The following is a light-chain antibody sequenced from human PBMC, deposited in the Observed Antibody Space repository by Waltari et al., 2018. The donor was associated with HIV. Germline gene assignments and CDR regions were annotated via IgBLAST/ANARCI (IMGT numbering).Light chain of an antibody. Sequence: QSALTQPASVSGSLGQSITISCTGTSSDVGGYNYVSWYQQHPGKAPKLMIYDVTNRRSGVSNRFSASRSGNTASLTISGLQAEDEADYYCSSYRSTSNPLYVFGTGTKVTVL. V-gene: IGLV2-14*03. CDR3: SSYRSTSNPLYV. CDR1: SSDVGGYNY. J-gene: IGLJ1*01. CDR2: DVT.